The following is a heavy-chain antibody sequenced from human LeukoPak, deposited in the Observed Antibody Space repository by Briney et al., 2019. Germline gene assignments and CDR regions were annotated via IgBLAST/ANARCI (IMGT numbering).Heavy chain of an antibody. Sequence: SETLSLTCAVYGGSLSGYYWSWIRQPPGKGLEWIGSIYYSGSTYYNPSLKSRVTISVDTSKNQFSLKLSSVTAADTAVYYCASERYSSGWLDYWGQGTLVTVSS. CDR1: GGSLSGYY. J-gene: IGHJ4*02. CDR3: ASERYSSGWLDY. D-gene: IGHD6-19*01. CDR2: IYYSGST. V-gene: IGHV4-34*01.